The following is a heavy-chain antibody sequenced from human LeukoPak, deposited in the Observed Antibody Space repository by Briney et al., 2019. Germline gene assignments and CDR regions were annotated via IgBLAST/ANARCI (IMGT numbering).Heavy chain of an antibody. CDR1: GGTFSSYA. CDR2: INPSGGST. D-gene: IGHD3-10*01. CDR3: AREERVLYYYYMDV. V-gene: IGHV1-46*01. J-gene: IGHJ6*03. Sequence: ASVKVSCKASGGTFSSYAISWVRQAPGQGLEWMGIINPSGGSTSYAQKFQGRVTMTRDMSTSTVYMELSSLRSEDTAVYYCAREERVLYYYYMDVWGKGTTVTVSS.